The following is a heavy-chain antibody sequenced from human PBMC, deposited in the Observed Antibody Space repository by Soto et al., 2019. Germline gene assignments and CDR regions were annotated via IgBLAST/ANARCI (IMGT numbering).Heavy chain of an antibody. J-gene: IGHJ4*02. D-gene: IGHD2-2*01. Sequence: PSDTLSLTCAISGDSIINVHYLARIQRPPGPGLECIGSIYHTGTPYYHPSLKNRVTISVDTSKNQVYLKLSYVTGAVSDVYYCARTDVLGCYPYCGQGPLVT. V-gene: IGHV4-38-2*01. CDR3: ARTDVLGCYPY. CDR1: GDSIINVHY. CDR2: IYHTGTP.